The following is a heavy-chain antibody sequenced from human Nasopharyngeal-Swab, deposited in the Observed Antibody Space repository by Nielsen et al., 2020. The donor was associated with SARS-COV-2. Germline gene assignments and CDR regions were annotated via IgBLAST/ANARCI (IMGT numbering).Heavy chain of an antibody. CDR2: ISSSRSYI. CDR3: ARITVAGDYYYGMDV. J-gene: IGHJ6*02. CDR1: GFTFSSYS. V-gene: IGHV3-21*01. Sequence: GGSRRLACAASGFTFSSYSMNGVRQAPGKGLEGVSSISSSRSYIYYAASVKGRFTISRDNAKNSLYLQMNSLRAEDTAVYYCARITVAGDYYYGMDVWGQGTTVTVSS. D-gene: IGHD6-19*01.